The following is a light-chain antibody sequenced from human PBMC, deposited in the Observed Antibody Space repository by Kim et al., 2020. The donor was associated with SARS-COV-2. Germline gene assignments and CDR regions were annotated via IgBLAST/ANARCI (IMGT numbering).Light chain of an antibody. V-gene: IGKV1-39*01. Sequence: DIQMTQSPSSLSASVGDRVTITCRASQTIKTYLNWYQQKPGKAPKLLIYGASNLQSGVPSRFSGGGSGTEFTLTISSLQPEDSATHYYQQTYSTFGQGTKLEI. J-gene: IGKJ2*01. CDR3: QQTYST. CDR2: GAS. CDR1: QTIKTY.